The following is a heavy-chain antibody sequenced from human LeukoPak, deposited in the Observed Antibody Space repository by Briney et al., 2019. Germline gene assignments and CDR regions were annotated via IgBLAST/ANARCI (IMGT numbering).Heavy chain of an antibody. D-gene: IGHD3-9*01. CDR1: GFIFRNYA. CDR3: AKWGDYDILTGYYVSDF. Sequence: PGGSLRLSCAASGFIFRNYAMRWVRQAPGKGLEWVSAITGSGDTTYYADCVKGRFTISRDNSNNTLYVEMNTLRAEDTAVYYCAKWGDYDILTGYYVSDFWGQGTLVTVSS. CDR2: ITGSGDTT. V-gene: IGHV3-23*01. J-gene: IGHJ4*02.